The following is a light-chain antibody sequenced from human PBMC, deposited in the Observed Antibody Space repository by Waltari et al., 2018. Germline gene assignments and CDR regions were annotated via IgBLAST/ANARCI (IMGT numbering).Light chain of an antibody. Sequence: QSALTQPPSASGSPGPSVTISCTGTSSDVAYYTYVSWYQHHPGNAPKLIIYEVTKRPSGVPDRFSASKSGNTASLTVSGLQAEDEADYYCCSYAGSKNLLFGGGTKLTVL. V-gene: IGLV2-8*01. CDR1: SSDVAYYTY. CDR3: CSYAGSKNLL. J-gene: IGLJ2*01. CDR2: EVT.